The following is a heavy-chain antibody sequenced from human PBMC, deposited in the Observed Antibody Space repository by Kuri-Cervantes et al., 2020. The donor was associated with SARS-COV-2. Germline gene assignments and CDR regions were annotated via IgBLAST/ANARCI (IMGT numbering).Heavy chain of an antibody. CDR1: GGSISSYY. CDR2: IYTSGST. V-gene: IGHV4-4*07. Sequence: SETLSLTCTVSGGSISSYYWSWIRQPAGKGLEWIGRIYTSGSTNYNPSLKSRVTMSVDTSKNQFSLKLSSVTAADTAVYYGARPKLTGEGDAFDIWGQGTMVTVSS. D-gene: IGHD7-27*01. CDR3: ARPKLTGEGDAFDI. J-gene: IGHJ3*02.